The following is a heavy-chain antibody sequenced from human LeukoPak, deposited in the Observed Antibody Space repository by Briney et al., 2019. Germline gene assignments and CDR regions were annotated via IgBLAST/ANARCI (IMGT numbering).Heavy chain of an antibody. CDR1: GFTFRNAW. CDR2: IRSNSDGGTI. J-gene: IGHJ4*02. Sequence: GGPLRLSCAPSGFTFRNAWMNWVRQAPGKGLEWVGRIRSNSDGGTIDYAAPVKGRFTISRDDSKNTLYLQMNSLKTEDTAVYYCTTEGYYPSYWGQGTLVTVSS. D-gene: IGHD1-26*01. CDR3: TTEGYYPSY. V-gene: IGHV3-15*07.